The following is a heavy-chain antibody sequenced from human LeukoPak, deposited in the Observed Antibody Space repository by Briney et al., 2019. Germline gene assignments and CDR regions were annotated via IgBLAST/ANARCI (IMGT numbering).Heavy chain of an antibody. D-gene: IGHD3-9*01. J-gene: IGHJ5*02. CDR1: GSSISSYY. Sequence: SETLSLTCTVSGSSISSYYWSWIRQPPGKGLEWIGYIYYSGSTNYNPSLKSRVTISVDTSKNQFSLKLSSVTAADTAVYYCARDYDVLTAYPPTQLFDPWGQGTLVTVSS. CDR2: IYYSGST. CDR3: ARDYDVLTAYPPTQLFDP. V-gene: IGHV4-59*01.